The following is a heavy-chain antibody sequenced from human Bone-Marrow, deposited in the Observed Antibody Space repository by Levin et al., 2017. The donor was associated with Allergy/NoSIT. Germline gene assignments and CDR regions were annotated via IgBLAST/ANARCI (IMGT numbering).Heavy chain of an antibody. CDR3: ARIIYSRSSGYLDY. J-gene: IGHJ4*02. CDR1: GFTFSTYG. CDR2: IWYDGSQK. D-gene: IGHD6-6*01. Sequence: GGSLRLSCEASGFTFSTYGMHWVRQAPGKGLEWVAVIWYDGSQKYYSESVEGRFTISRDNSMSTLYLQMNSLRVEDTAVYYCARIIYSRSSGYLDYWGQGTRVTVSS. V-gene: IGHV3-33*01.